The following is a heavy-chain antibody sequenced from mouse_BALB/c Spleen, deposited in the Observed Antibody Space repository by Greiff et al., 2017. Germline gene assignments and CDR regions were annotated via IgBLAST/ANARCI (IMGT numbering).Heavy chain of an antibody. Sequence: EVKLMESGGGLVQPGGSLRLSCATSGFTFTDYYMSWVRQPPGKALEWLGFIRNKANGYTTEYSASVKGRFTISRDNSQSILYLQMNTLRAEDSATYYCARERGDYDVAMDYWGQGTSVTVSS. CDR1: GFTFTDYY. CDR2: IRNKANGYTT. D-gene: IGHD2-4*01. CDR3: ARERGDYDVAMDY. J-gene: IGHJ4*01. V-gene: IGHV7-3*02.